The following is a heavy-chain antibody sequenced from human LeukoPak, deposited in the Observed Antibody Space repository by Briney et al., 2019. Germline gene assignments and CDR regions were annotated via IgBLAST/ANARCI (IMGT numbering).Heavy chain of an antibody. D-gene: IGHD7-27*01. V-gene: IGHV3-21*01. Sequence: GGSLRLSCAASGFTFSSYSMNWVRQAPGKGLEWVSSISSSSSYIYYADSVKGRFTISRDNAKNSLYLQMNSLRAEDTAVYYFAKGLFTGGRGYYFDLWGQGTLVTVSS. CDR3: AKGLFTGGRGYYFDL. J-gene: IGHJ4*02. CDR2: ISSSSSYI. CDR1: GFTFSSYS.